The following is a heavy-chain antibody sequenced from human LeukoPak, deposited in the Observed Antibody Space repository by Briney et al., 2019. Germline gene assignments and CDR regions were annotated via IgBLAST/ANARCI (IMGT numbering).Heavy chain of an antibody. CDR1: GYTLTELS. CDR2: FDPEDGET. CDR3: ATERGTGTTLRSYWYFDL. Sequence: GASVKVSCRVSGYTLTELSMHWVRQAPGKGLEWMGDFDPEDGETIYAQKFQGRVTMTEDTSTDTAYMELSSLRSEDTAMYYCATERGTGTTLRSYWYFDLWGRGTLVTVSS. V-gene: IGHV1-24*01. J-gene: IGHJ2*01. D-gene: IGHD1-7*01.